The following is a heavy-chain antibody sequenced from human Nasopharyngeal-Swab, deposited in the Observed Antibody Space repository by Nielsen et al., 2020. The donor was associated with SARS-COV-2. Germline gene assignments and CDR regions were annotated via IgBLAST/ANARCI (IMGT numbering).Heavy chain of an antibody. CDR2: ISSSGSTI. J-gene: IGHJ4*02. Sequence: GESLKISCAASGFTFSSYEMNWVRQAPGKGLEWVSYISSSGSTIYYADSVKGRFTISRDNATNSLYLQMNSLRAEDTAVYYCARVKARLLRGYFDYWGQGTLVTVSS. D-gene: IGHD3-10*01. CDR1: GFTFSSYE. CDR3: ARVKARLLRGYFDY. V-gene: IGHV3-48*03.